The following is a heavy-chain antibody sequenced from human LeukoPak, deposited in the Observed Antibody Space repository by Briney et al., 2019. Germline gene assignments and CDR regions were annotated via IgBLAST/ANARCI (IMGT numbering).Heavy chain of an antibody. J-gene: IGHJ4*02. V-gene: IGHV3-23*01. CDR2: ISGSGGST. CDR1: GFTVSRNY. Sequence: GGSLRLSCAASGFTVSRNYMSWVRQAPGKGLEWVSAISGSGGSTYYADSVKGRFTISRDNSKNTLYLQMNSLRAEDTAVYYCAKDRGVMITFGGAIVPGFDYWGQGTLVTVSS. CDR3: AKDRGVMITFGGAIVPGFDY. D-gene: IGHD3-16*02.